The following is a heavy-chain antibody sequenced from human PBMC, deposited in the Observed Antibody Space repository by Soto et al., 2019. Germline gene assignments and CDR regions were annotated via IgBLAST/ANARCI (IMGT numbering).Heavy chain of an antibody. CDR3: ARVRGGYYPPGS. D-gene: IGHD2-15*01. CDR2: ISSSGTTI. CDR1: GFTFSDYY. J-gene: IGHJ5*02. Sequence: QVQLVESGGGLVKPGGSLRLSCAASGFTFSDYYMSWIRQAPGKGLEWLAYISSSGTTIYYADSVQGRFTVSRDNAKNSLCLQMNSLRAEDPAVYYCARVRGGYYPPGSWGQGTLVTVSS. V-gene: IGHV3-11*01.